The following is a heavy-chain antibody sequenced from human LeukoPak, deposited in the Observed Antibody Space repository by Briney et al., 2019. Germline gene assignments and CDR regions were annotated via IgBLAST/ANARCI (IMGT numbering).Heavy chain of an antibody. CDR2: MNPNSGNT. V-gene: IGHV1-8*01. CDR1: GYTFTSYD. D-gene: IGHD6-13*01. Sequence: GASVKVSFKASGYTFTSYDINWVRQATGQGLEWMGWMNPNSGNTGYAQKFQGRVTMTRNTSISTAYMELSSLRSEDTAVYYCARADLAAAGTDYYYGMDVWGQGTTVTVSS. CDR3: ARADLAAAGTDYYYGMDV. J-gene: IGHJ6*02.